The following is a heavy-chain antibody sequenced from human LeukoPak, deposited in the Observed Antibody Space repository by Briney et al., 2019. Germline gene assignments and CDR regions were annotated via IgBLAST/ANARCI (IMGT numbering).Heavy chain of an antibody. CDR1: GFTFSSYW. V-gene: IGHV3-74*01. J-gene: IGHJ4*02. D-gene: IGHD4-23*01. Sequence: QTGGSLRLSCAASGFTFSSYWMHWVRQAPGKGLVWVSRINSDGSSTSYADSVRGRFTISRDNSKNTLFVQMNSLRDEDTAVYYCAKGTSSDYGGYVDNWGQGTLVTVSS. CDR2: INSDGSST. CDR3: AKGTSSDYGGYVDN.